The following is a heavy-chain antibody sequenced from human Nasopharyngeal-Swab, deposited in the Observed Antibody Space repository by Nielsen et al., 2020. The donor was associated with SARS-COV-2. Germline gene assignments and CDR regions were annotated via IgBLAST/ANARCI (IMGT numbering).Heavy chain of an antibody. J-gene: IGHJ4*02. V-gene: IGHV3-48*04. D-gene: IGHD2-2*01. Sequence: GESLKISCAVSGFPLKNYNMIWVRQAPGKGLEWFSYISVSSLTKYYADSVKGRFTISRDNAKNTLYLQIKSLRVEDTAVYYCARWRGSTTWYFDYWGQGTLVTVSS. CDR1: GFPLKNYN. CDR2: ISVSSLTK. CDR3: ARWRGSTTWYFDY.